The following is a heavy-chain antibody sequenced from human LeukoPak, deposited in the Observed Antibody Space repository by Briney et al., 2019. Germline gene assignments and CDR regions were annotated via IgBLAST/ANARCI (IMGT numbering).Heavy chain of an antibody. V-gene: IGHV3-21*01. D-gene: IGHD5-18*01. Sequence: GGSLRLSCAASGFTVSRNYMNWVRQAPGKGLEWVSSISSSSSYIYYADSVKGRFTISRDNAKNSLYLQMNSLRAEDTAVYYCARDLRGIQLYYYFDYWGQGTLVTVSS. J-gene: IGHJ4*02. CDR1: GFTVSRNY. CDR3: ARDLRGIQLYYYFDY. CDR2: ISSSSSYI.